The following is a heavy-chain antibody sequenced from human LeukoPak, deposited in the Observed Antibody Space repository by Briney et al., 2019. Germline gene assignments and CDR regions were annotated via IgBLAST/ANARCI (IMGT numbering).Heavy chain of an antibody. V-gene: IGHV3-66*02. CDR3: ARASSGYSYGHYFDY. D-gene: IGHD5-18*01. CDR1: GFTVSSNY. CDR2: IYSGGST. Sequence: GGSPRLSCAASGFTVSSNYMSWVRQAPGKGLERVSVIYSGGSTYYADSVKGRFTISRDNSKNTLYLQMNSLRAEDTAVYYCARASSGYSYGHYFDYWGQGTLVTVSS. J-gene: IGHJ4*02.